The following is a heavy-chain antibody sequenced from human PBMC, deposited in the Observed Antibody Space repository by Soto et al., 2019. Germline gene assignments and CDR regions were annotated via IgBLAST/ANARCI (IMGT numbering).Heavy chain of an antibody. D-gene: IGHD6-19*01. CDR3: AKDATRTSGWYYFDY. Sequence: VGSVRLSCAASGFTFSSYAMGWVRQAPGKGLEWVSVIDYSGGTTYYEDSVKGRFTISRDNSKNTLYLQMNSLRAEDTAVYYCAKDATRTSGWYYFDYWGQGALVTVSS. V-gene: IGHV3-23*01. CDR2: IDYSGGTT. J-gene: IGHJ4*02. CDR1: GFTFSSYA.